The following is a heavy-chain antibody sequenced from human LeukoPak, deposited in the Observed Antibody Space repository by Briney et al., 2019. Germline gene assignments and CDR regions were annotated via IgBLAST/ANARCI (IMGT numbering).Heavy chain of an antibody. D-gene: IGHD6-13*01. CDR3: ARDREGSSWFDF. V-gene: IGHV3-7*04. CDR1: GFIFSSYW. CDR2: INQDGSEK. J-gene: IGHJ5*01. Sequence: GGSLRLSCAPSGFIFSSYWTTWVRQTPGKGLEWVAHINQDGSEKYYVDSVKARFTITRDNAKNSLYLQMNSLRAHDTAVYFCARDREGSSWFDFWGQGTLVTVSS.